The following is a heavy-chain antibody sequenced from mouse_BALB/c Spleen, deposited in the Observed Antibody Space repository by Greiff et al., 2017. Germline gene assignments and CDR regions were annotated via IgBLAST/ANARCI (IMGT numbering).Heavy chain of an antibody. CDR2: IWAGGST. V-gene: IGHV2-9*02. J-gene: IGHJ2*01. D-gene: IGHD2-14*01. CDR3: AREGDYRYDGYFDY. CDR1: GFSLTSYG. Sequence: VKLQESGPGLVAPSQSLSITCTVSGFSLTSYGVHWVRQPPGKGLEWLGVIWAGGSTNYNSALMSRLSISKDNSKSQVFLKMNSLQTDDTAMYYCAREGDYRYDGYFDYWGQGTTLTVSS.